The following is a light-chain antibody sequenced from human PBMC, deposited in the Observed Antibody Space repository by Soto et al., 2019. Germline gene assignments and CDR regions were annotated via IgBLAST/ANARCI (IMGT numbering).Light chain of an antibody. V-gene: IGKV1-39*01. CDR2: VAS. CDR1: QSISRY. J-gene: IGKJ5*01. CDR3: QQSYGTPIT. Sequence: IRHTHTPSSLSASLGGRVPITFRASQSISRYLNWYQQKPGKAPNLLIYVASSLQSEVPSRFSGSGSGTDFTLTITSLQPGDFATYYCQQSYGTPITFGQGTLLEV.